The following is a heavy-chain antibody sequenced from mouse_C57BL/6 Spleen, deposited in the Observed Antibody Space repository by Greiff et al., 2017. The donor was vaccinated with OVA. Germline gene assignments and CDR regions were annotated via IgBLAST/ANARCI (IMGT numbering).Heavy chain of an antibody. Sequence: EVMLVESGGGLVQPKGSLKLSCAASGFSFNTYAMNWVRQAPGKGLEWVARIRSKSNNYATYYADSVKDRFTISRDDSESMLYLQMNNLKTEDTAMYYCVRQTGTGYFDYWGQGTTLTVSS. CDR1: GFSFNTYA. CDR2: IRSKSNNYAT. J-gene: IGHJ2*01. V-gene: IGHV10-1*01. D-gene: IGHD4-1*01. CDR3: VRQTGTGYFDY.